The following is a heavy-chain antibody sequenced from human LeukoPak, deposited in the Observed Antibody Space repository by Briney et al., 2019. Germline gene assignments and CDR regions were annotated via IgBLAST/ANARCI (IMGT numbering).Heavy chain of an antibody. Sequence: GRSLRLSCAASGFTFSSYGMHWVRQASGKGLEWVGRIRSKANSYATAYAASVKGRFTISRDDSKNTAYLQMNSLKTEDTAVYYCTYYYDYWGQGTLVTVSS. V-gene: IGHV3-73*01. CDR1: GFTFSSYG. CDR3: TYYYDY. J-gene: IGHJ4*02. CDR2: IRSKANSYAT.